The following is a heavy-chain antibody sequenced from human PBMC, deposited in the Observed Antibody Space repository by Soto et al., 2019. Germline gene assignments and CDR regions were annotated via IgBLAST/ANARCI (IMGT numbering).Heavy chain of an antibody. J-gene: IGHJ5*02. V-gene: IGHV1-18*01. CDR1: GYTFTSYG. D-gene: IGHD3-22*01. CDR2: ISAYNGNT. Sequence: GASVKVSCKASGYTFTSYGISRVRQAPGQGLEWMGWISAYNGNTNYAQKLQGRVTMTTDTSTSTAYMELRSLRSDDTAVYYCARDLGYYYDSSGYLNWFDPWGQGTLVTVSS. CDR3: ARDLGYYYDSSGYLNWFDP.